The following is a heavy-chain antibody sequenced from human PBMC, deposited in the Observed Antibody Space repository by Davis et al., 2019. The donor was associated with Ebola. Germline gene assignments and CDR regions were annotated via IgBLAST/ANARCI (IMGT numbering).Heavy chain of an antibody. J-gene: IGHJ5*02. Sequence: SETLSLTCTVSGGSIRNYYWSWIRQSPGKGLEWIGYVHHSGATHYNPSLESRVTISIDTSKSHFSLKLSSLTVADTAVYYCARAGDYVVGWFDPWGQGTQVTVSS. CDR2: VHHSGAT. CDR3: ARAGDYVVGWFDP. CDR1: GGSIRNYY. V-gene: IGHV4-59*01. D-gene: IGHD4-17*01.